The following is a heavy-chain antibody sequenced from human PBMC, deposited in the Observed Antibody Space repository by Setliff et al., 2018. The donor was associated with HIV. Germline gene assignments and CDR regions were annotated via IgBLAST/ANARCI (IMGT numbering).Heavy chain of an antibody. CDR2: IKQDGTET. Sequence: GGSLRLSCVASGLPFYNYWMTWLRRAPGRGLEWVANIKQDGTETLYVDSVKGRFTISRDNANNLVYLQMNSLRVEDTAVYFCARWGSGSYERVFDYWGQGMLVTVSS. CDR3: ARWGSGSYERVFDY. J-gene: IGHJ4*02. CDR1: GLPFYNYW. V-gene: IGHV3-7*01. D-gene: IGHD1-26*01.